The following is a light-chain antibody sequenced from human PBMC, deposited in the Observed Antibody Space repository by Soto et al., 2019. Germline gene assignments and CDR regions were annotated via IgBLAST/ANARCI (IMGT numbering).Light chain of an antibody. CDR1: QSISSW. V-gene: IGKV1-5*03. J-gene: IGKJ1*01. Sequence: DIQMTQSPSTLSASVGDRVTITCRASQSISSWLAWYQQKPGKAPKLLIYKASTLQSWVPSRFSGSGSGTEFTLAISSLQPDDFATYYCQQYNDNWTFGQGTKVEIK. CDR3: QQYNDNWT. CDR2: KAS.